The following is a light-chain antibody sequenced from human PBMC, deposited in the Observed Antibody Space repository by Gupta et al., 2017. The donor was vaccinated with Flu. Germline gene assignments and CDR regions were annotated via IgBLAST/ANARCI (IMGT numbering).Light chain of an antibody. J-gene: IGKJ1*01. CDR1: QTIDNW. V-gene: IGKV1-5*03. CDR2: RAS. Sequence: DINVTQSPSILSASVGDRVTITCRASQTIDNWLDWYQQKPGKAPKLLIYRASGLESVVPSMFGGVGSGTLYTLTIISLQPDDVATYYCQHYYGYVWTFGQGTKVELK. CDR3: QHYYGYVWT.